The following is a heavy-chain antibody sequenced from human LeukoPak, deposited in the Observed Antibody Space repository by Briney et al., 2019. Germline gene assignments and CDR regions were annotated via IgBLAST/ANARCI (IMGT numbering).Heavy chain of an antibody. Sequence: PSETLSLTCTVSGGSISSSSYYWGWIRQPPGEGLEWIGSIYYSGSTYYNPSLKRRVTISVDTSKNQFSLKLSSVTAADTAVYYCARGSSWSVYDYFDYWGQGTLVTVSS. D-gene: IGHD6-13*01. CDR3: ARGSSWSVYDYFDY. CDR2: IYYSGST. J-gene: IGHJ4*02. CDR1: GGSISSSSYY. V-gene: IGHV4-39*07.